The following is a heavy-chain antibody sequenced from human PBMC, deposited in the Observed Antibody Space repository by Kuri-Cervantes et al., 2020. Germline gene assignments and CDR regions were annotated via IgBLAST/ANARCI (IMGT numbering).Heavy chain of an antibody. CDR3: AHSRVYYGSGSYYMSHSNWFDP. D-gene: IGHD3-10*01. Sequence: SGPTLVKPTQTLTLTCTFSGFSLSTSGVGVGWIRQPPGKALEWLALIYWNDDKRYSPSLKSRLTITKDTSKNQVVLTMTNMDPVDTATYYCAHSRVYYGSGSYYMSHSNWFDPWGQGTLVTVSS. V-gene: IGHV2-5*01. CDR2: IYWNDDK. J-gene: IGHJ5*02. CDR1: GFSLSTSGVG.